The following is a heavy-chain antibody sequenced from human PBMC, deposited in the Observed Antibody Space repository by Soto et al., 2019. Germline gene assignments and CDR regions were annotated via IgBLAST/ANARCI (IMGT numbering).Heavy chain of an antibody. CDR3: ARAVAEQYYYYGMDV. V-gene: IGHV1-18*04. CDR1: GCTFTSYG. CDR2: ISAYNGNT. J-gene: IGHJ6*02. D-gene: IGHD6-19*01. Sequence: GASVKVSCKASGCTFTSYGISWVRQAPGQGLEWMGWISAYNGNTNYAQKLQGRVTMTTDTSTSTAYMELRSLRPDDTAVYYCARAVAEQYYYYGMDVWGQGTTVTVSS.